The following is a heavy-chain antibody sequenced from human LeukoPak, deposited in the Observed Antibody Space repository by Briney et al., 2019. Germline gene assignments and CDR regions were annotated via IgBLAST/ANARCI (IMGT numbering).Heavy chain of an antibody. D-gene: IGHD2-2*01. CDR2: IYYSGST. J-gene: IGHJ2*01. V-gene: IGHV4-31*03. Sequence: SQTLSLTCTVSGGSISSGGYSWSWIRQHPGKGLEWIGYIYYSGSTYYNPSLKSRVTISVDTSKNQFSLKLSSVTAADTAVYYCAREAKGYCSSTSCFHWYFDLWGRGTLVTVSS. CDR1: GGSISSGGYS. CDR3: AREAKGYCSSTSCFHWYFDL.